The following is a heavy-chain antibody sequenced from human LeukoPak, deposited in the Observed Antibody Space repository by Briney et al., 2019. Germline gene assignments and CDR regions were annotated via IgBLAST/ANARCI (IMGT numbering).Heavy chain of an antibody. CDR3: ARRGNYSDY. V-gene: IGHV1-8*03. CDR1: GYTFTSYD. J-gene: IGHJ4*02. CDR2: MNPNSGNT. D-gene: IGHD3-16*01. Sequence: GASVKVSCKASGYTFTSYDINWVRQATGQGLEWMGWMNPNSGNTGYAQKFQGRVTITRNTSISTAYMELSRLRSDDTAVYYCARRGNYSDYWGQGTLVTVSS.